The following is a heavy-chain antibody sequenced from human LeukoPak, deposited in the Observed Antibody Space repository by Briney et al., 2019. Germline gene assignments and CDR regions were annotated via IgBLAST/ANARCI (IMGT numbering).Heavy chain of an antibody. J-gene: IGHJ4*02. Sequence: ASVNLSCKASGYTFTNYGISWVRQAPGQGLEWMGWISAYNGKTNYARKLQARVTVTTDTSTSTAYMELRSLRSDDTAVYYCARSVAVAGTSLVYFDYWGQGTLVT. V-gene: IGHV1-18*01. CDR1: GYTFTNYG. CDR3: ARSVAVAGTSLVYFDY. CDR2: ISAYNGKT. D-gene: IGHD6-19*01.